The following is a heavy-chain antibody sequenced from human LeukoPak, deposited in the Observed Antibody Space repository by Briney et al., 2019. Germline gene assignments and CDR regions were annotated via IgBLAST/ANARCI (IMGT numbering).Heavy chain of an antibody. Sequence: PGGSLRLSCAASGFTFSSYSMNWVRQAPGKGPEWVSSISSSSSYIYYADSVKGRFTISRDNAKNSLYLQMNSLRAEDTAVYYCARVPPSIAARPSNPRPYYYYMDVWGKGTTVTVSS. CDR2: ISSSSSYI. D-gene: IGHD6-6*01. J-gene: IGHJ6*03. CDR1: GFTFSSYS. V-gene: IGHV3-21*01. CDR3: ARVPPSIAARPSNPRPYYYYMDV.